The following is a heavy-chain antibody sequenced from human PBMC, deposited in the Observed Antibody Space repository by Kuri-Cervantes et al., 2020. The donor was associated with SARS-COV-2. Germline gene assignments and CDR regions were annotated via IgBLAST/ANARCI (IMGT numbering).Heavy chain of an antibody. CDR3: ARTTYGSGSYWDDAFDI. J-gene: IGHJ3*02. V-gene: IGHV3-7*01. D-gene: IGHD3-10*01. CDR2: IKQDGGEK. Sequence: GGSLRLSCAASGFTFSSYWMSWVRQAPGKGLEWVANIKQDGGEKYYVDSVKGRFTISRDNAKNSLYLQMNSLRAEDTAVYYCARTTYGSGSYWDDAFDIWGQGTMVTVSS. CDR1: GFTFSSYW.